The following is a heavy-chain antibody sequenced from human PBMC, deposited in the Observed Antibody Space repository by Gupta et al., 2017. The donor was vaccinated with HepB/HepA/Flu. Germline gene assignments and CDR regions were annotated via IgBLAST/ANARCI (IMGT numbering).Heavy chain of an antibody. D-gene: IGHD2-21*01. J-gene: IGHJ6*02. CDR2: ISHSGTII. V-gene: IGHV3-11*01. Sequence: QLQLVESGGGLVKPGGSRRLSGEASGVTFSVYYMSWIRQAPGKGLEWVSYISHSGTIIYYGESVKGRFTISRDNAKNSLYLQMNSLRAEDTAVYYCARRSCFVSCYYYGMDVWGQGTTVTVSS. CDR3: ARRSCFVSCYYYGMDV. CDR1: GVTFSVYY.